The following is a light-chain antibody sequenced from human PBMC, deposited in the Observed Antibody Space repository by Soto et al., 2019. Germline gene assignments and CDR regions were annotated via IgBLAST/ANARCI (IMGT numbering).Light chain of an antibody. Sequence: QSVLTQPPSASGTPGQTVTISCSGCRSNIGSNTLNWYQQLPGTAPQLLISTSNHRPSGVRDRFSASKSGTSASLAISGLQSDDEADYYCAAWDDSLNVVVFGGGTKLTVL. J-gene: IGLJ2*01. CDR3: AAWDDSLNVVV. CDR2: TSN. CDR1: RSNIGSNT. V-gene: IGLV1-44*01.